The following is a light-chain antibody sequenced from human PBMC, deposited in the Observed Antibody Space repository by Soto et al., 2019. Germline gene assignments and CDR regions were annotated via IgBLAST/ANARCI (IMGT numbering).Light chain of an antibody. CDR2: EVT. V-gene: IGLV2-14*01. J-gene: IGLJ2*01. CDR1: SSDIAGHKY. CDR3: SSYSSTSTVV. Sequence: QSALTQPASVSGSPGQSITISCTGTSSDIAGHKYVSWYQQHPGKAPKLIIFEVTNRPSGVFSRFSASKSGDTASLIISGLQAEDEADYFCSSYSSTSTVVFGGGTKLTVL.